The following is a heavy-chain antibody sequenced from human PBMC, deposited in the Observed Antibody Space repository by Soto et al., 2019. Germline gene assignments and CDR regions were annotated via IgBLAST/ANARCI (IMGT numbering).Heavy chain of an antibody. D-gene: IGHD3-3*01. CDR2: ISGSGGST. Sequence: GSLRLSCAASGFTFSSYAMSWVRQAPGKGLEWVSAISGSGGSTYYADSVKGRFTISRDNSKNTLYLQMNSLRAEDTAVYYCAKDPRQTHYDFWSGSEGYYYYGMDVWGQGTTVTV. CDR1: GFTFSSYA. CDR3: AKDPRQTHYDFWSGSEGYYYYGMDV. V-gene: IGHV3-23*01. J-gene: IGHJ6*02.